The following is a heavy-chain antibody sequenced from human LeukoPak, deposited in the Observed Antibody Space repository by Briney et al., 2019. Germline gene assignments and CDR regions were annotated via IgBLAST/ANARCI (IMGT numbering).Heavy chain of an antibody. CDR1: GFTFSSYG. V-gene: IGHV3-30*03. Sequence: GGSLRLSCAASGFTFSSYGMHWVRQAPGKGLEWVAVISYDGSNKYYADSVKGRFTISRDNSKNTLYLQMNSLRAEDTAVYYCVSGSGYDLYNWFDPWGQGTLVTVSS. D-gene: IGHD5-12*01. CDR3: VSGSGYDLYNWFDP. J-gene: IGHJ5*02. CDR2: ISYDGSNK.